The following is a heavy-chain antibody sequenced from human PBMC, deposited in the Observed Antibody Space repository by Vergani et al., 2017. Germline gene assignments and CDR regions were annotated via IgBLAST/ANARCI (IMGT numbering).Heavy chain of an antibody. CDR1: GYTFTGYY. J-gene: IGHJ3*02. CDR2: INPNSGGT. V-gene: IGHV1-2*02. Sequence: QVQLVQSGAEVKKPGASVKVSCKASGYTFTGYYMHWVRQAPGQGLEWMGWINPNSGGTNYAQKFQGRVTMTRDTSISTAYMELSSLRSEDTAVYYCARDIVVVPAAMADAFDIWGQGTMVTVSS. D-gene: IGHD2-2*01. CDR3: ARDIVVVPAAMADAFDI.